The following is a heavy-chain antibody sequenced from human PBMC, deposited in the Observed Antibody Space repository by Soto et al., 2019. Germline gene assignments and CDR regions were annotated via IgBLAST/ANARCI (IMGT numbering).Heavy chain of an antibody. CDR2: IWYDGSNK. V-gene: IGHV3-33*01. Sequence: GESLKISCAASGFTFSSYGMHWVRQAPGKGLEWVAVIWYDGSNKYYADSVKGRFTISRDNSKNTLYLQMNSLRAEDTAVYYCARSAWATIAPPDVWGQGTTVTVSS. D-gene: IGHD5-12*01. J-gene: IGHJ6*02. CDR1: GFTFSSYG. CDR3: ARSAWATIAPPDV.